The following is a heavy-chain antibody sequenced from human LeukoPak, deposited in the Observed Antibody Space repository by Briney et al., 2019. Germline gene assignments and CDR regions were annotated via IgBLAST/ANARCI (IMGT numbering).Heavy chain of an antibody. CDR2: IYSGGST. V-gene: IGHV3-53*01. CDR3: ARDGFYYDSSGPFDY. CDR1: GFTVSSNY. Sequence: GGSLRLSCAASGFTVSSNYMSWVRQAPGKGLEWGSVIYSGGSTYYADSVKGRFTISRDNSKNTLYLQMNSLRAEDTAVYYCARDGFYYDSSGPFDYWGQGTLVTVSS. D-gene: IGHD3-22*01. J-gene: IGHJ4*02.